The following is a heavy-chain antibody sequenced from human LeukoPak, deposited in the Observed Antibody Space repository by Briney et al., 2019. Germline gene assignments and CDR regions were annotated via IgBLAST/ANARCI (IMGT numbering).Heavy chain of an antibody. CDR3: AKEPGGYTYGTGYYFDY. D-gene: IGHD5-18*01. Sequence: GGSLRLSCAASGFTFSNCAMNWVRQTPGKGLEWVSSISNDGVYFYYADSVMGRFTISRDNAKNSLYLQMNSLRAEDTAVYYCAKEPGGYTYGTGYYFDYWGQGTLVTVSS. J-gene: IGHJ4*02. CDR2: ISNDGVYF. CDR1: GFTFSNCA. V-gene: IGHV3-21*01.